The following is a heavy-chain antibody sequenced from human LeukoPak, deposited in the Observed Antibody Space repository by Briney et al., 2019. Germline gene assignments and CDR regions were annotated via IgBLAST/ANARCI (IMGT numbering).Heavy chain of an antibody. D-gene: IGHD3-22*01. Sequence: GRSLRLSCAASGFTFDDYAMHWVRQAPGKGLEWVSGISWNSGSIGYAVSVKGRFTISRDNAKNSLYLQMNSLRAEDTALYYCAKATTHYYDSSGYAFDIWGQGTMVTVSS. CDR1: GFTFDDYA. J-gene: IGHJ3*02. CDR2: ISWNSGSI. CDR3: AKATTHYYDSSGYAFDI. V-gene: IGHV3-9*01.